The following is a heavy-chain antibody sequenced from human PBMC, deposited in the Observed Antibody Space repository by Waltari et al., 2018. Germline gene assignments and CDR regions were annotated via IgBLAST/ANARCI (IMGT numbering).Heavy chain of an antibody. J-gene: IGHJ4*02. Sequence: EVQVVESGGDLVRPGGSLRLSCVASGFTFGNYWMNWVRQIPGKGLGWVAKIKGDGSEILYADSVKGRFTISRDNARNTLYVEMNNLRVEDTAVYFCATVRYWGQGTLVTVSS. CDR2: IKGDGSEI. V-gene: IGHV3-7*01. CDR1: GFTFGNYW. CDR3: ATVRY.